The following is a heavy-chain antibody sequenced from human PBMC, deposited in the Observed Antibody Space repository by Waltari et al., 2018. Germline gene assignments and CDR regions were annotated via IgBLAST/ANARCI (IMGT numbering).Heavy chain of an antibody. CDR1: GYSISSGYY. CDR2: IYHSGST. J-gene: IGHJ4*02. V-gene: IGHV4-38-2*02. CDR3: ARGLTEYYFDY. Sequence: QVQLQESGPGLVKPSETLSLTCTVSGYSISSGYYWGWIRQPPGKGLEWIGSIYHSGSTYYNPALKSRVTISVDTSKNQFSLKLSSVTAADTAVYYCARGLTEYYFDYWGQGTLVTVSS. D-gene: IGHD3-10*01.